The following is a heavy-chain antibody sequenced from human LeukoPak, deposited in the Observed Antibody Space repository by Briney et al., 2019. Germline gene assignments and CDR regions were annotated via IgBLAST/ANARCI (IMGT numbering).Heavy chain of an antibody. CDR2: VYYSGST. Sequence: SETLSLTCTVSGGSVSSYYLSWIRQTPGNGLEWIGDVYYSGSTNYNPSLKSRVTISVDTSKNQFSLRLSSVTAADTAVYYCARGGGDSRWRYYIDYWGQGTLVTVSS. D-gene: IGHD2-21*02. CDR1: GGSVSSYY. V-gene: IGHV4-59*02. CDR3: ARGGGDSRWRYYIDY. J-gene: IGHJ4*02.